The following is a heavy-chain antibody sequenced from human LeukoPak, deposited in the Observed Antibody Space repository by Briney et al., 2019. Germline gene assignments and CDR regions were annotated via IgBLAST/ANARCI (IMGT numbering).Heavy chain of an antibody. V-gene: IGHV4-30-2*01. CDR1: DVSVSGGYS. CDR2: IYHNGNT. Sequence: SQTLSLTCAVSDVSVSGGYSWNWIRQPPGKGLEWIGYIYHNGNTHYNPSLQSRVTISVNRSKSHFSLRLISVTAADTALYYCAKDIRGTLDYWGQGTLVTVSS. CDR3: AKDIRGTLDY. D-gene: IGHD1-1*01. J-gene: IGHJ4*02.